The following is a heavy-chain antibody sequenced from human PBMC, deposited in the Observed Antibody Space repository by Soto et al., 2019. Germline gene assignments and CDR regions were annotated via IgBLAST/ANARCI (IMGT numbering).Heavy chain of an antibody. CDR3: ARFGYSYGYFDY. CDR2: ISSSSSYI. J-gene: IGHJ4*02. Sequence: GGSLRLSCAASGFTFSSYSMNWVRQAPGKGLEWVSSISSSSSYIYYADSVKGRFTISRDNAKNSLYLQMNSLRAEDTAVYYCARFGYSYGYFDYWGQGTLVTVSS. CDR1: GFTFSSYS. D-gene: IGHD5-18*01. V-gene: IGHV3-21*01.